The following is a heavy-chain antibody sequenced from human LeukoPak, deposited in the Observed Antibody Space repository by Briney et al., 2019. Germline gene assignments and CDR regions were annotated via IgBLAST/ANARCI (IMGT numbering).Heavy chain of an antibody. CDR2: IYYSGST. D-gene: IGHD1-26*01. J-gene: IGHJ4*02. CDR1: GGSISSSSYY. V-gene: IGHV4-39*07. CDR3: ARWAVGATFDY. Sequence: PSETLSLTCTVSGGSISSSSYYWGWIRQPPGKGLERIGSIYYSGSTYYNPSLKSRVSLSVDTSGNQFSLKLTSVTAADTAVYYCARWAVGATFDYWGQGTLVTVSS.